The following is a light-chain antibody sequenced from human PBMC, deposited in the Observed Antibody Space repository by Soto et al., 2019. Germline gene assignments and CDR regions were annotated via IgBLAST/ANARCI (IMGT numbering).Light chain of an antibody. J-gene: IGLJ1*01. CDR3: SSYTDTSPYV. V-gene: IGLV2-18*02. CDR2: EVS. Sequence: QSVLTQPPSVSGSPGQSVTISCTGTSTDFVGYNRVSWYQQPPGTAPKLMIYEVSNRPSGVSNRFSGSKSGNTASLIISGLQAEDEADYYCSSYTDTSPYVFGSGTKLTVL. CDR1: STDFVGYNR.